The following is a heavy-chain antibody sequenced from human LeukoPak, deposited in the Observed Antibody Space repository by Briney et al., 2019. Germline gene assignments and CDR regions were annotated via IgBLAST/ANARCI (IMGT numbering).Heavy chain of an antibody. D-gene: IGHD5-18*01. CDR3: ARVDTATGDAFDI. CDR2: IYHSGST. Sequence: SQTLSLTCAVSGGSISSGGYSWSWIRQPPGKGLEWIGYIYHSGSTYYNPSLKSRVTISVDRSKNQFSLKLSSVTAADTAVYYCARVDTATGDAFDIWGQGTMVTVSS. CDR1: GGSISSGGYS. V-gene: IGHV4-30-2*01. J-gene: IGHJ3*02.